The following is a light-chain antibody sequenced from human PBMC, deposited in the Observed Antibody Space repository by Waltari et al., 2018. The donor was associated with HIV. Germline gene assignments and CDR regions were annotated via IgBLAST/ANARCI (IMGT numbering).Light chain of an antibody. V-gene: IGKV4-1*01. CDR3: QQYYSSPSVT. CDR1: QSVLYSSNNRNY. CDR2: WAS. Sequence: DLVLTQPPDSLAVSLGERATINCESSQSVLYSSNNRNYLAWYQQKPGQPPKLLIYWASTRESGVPDRFRGSGSGTDFTLTISSLQAEDVAVYYCQQYYSSPSVTFGGGTKVEIK. J-gene: IGKJ4*01.